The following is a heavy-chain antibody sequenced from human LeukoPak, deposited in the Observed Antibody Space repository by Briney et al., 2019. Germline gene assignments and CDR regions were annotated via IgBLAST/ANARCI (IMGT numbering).Heavy chain of an antibody. CDR2: IKSKTDGGTT. V-gene: IGHV3-15*01. J-gene: IGHJ4*02. CDR1: GFTFSSYA. CDR3: TTTYYYDSSGYFYYFDY. D-gene: IGHD3-22*01. Sequence: GSLRLSCAASGFTFSSYAMSWVRQAPGKGLEWVGRIKSKTDGGTTDYAAPVKGRFTISRDDSKNTLYLQMNSLKTEDTAVYYCTTTYYYDSSGYFYYFDYWGQGTLVTVSS.